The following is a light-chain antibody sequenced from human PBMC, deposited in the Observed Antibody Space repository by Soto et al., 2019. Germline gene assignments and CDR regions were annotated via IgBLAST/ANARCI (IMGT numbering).Light chain of an antibody. J-gene: IGLJ1*01. CDR3: AAWDDSLGGNV. V-gene: IGLV1-47*01. Sequence: QSALTQPPSASETPGQRVTISCSGSSSNIGSNYVYWYQQLPGTAPKLLIYRNNLRPSGVPDRFSGSKSGTSASLAISGLRSEDEADYYCAAWDDSLGGNVFGTGTKLTVL. CDR1: SSNIGSNY. CDR2: RNN.